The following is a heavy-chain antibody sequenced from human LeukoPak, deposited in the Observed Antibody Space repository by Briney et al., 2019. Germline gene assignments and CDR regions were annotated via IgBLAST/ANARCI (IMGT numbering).Heavy chain of an antibody. J-gene: IGHJ5*02. Sequence: PGGSLRLSCAASGFTFSSYWMHWVRQAPGKGLAWVSHINSDGSSTSYADSVKGRFTIFRDNAKNTLYLQMNNLRAEDTAVYYCARDLRFLTNWFDPWGQGTLVTVSS. CDR3: ARDLRFLTNWFDP. D-gene: IGHD3-3*01. CDR2: INSDGSST. V-gene: IGHV3-74*01. CDR1: GFTFSSYW.